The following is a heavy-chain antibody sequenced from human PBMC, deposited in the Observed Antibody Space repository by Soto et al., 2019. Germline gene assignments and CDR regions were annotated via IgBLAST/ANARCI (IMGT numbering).Heavy chain of an antibody. CDR2: ISSSGVST. D-gene: IGHD6-19*01. J-gene: IGHJ5*01. CDR3: AKVPTRQWLVSFWFDS. CDR1: GFTFSNYA. Sequence: EVQLLESGGGLVQPGGSLRLSCAASGFTFSNYAMSWVRQAPGKGLEWVSTISSSGVSTYYADSVKGRFTISREKSKSTLYLHLNSLRADDTAKYYCAKVPTRQWLVSFWFDSWGQGTLVTVSS. V-gene: IGHV3-23*01.